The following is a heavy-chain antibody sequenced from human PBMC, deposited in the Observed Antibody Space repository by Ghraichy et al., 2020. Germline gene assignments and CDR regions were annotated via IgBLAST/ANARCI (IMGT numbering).Heavy chain of an antibody. D-gene: IGHD5/OR15-5a*01. V-gene: IGHV3-23*01. CDR1: GFTFSSYA. CDR3: AKDREGGYSVYDFFDY. J-gene: IGHJ4*02. CDR2: ISGSGGST. Sequence: GGSLRLSCAASGFTFSSYAMSWVRQAPGKGLEWVSAISGSGGSTYYADSVKGRFTISRDNSKNTLYLQMNSLRAEDTAVYYCAKDREGGYSVYDFFDYWGQGTLVTVSS.